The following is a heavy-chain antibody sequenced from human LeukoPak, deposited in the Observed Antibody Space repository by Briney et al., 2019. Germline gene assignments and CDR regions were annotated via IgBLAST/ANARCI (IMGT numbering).Heavy chain of an antibody. V-gene: IGHV6-1*01. D-gene: IGHD5-12*01. J-gene: IGHJ4*02. Sequence: SQTLSLTCAISGDIVSNNIVAWHWIRQSPSRGLEWLGRAYYRSQRNIHYADSVKGRITTNPDTSKNQFSLQVNSVTPEDTAVYYCARAKGPGYGYFDYWGQGTQVTVSS. CDR1: GDIVSNNIVA. CDR2: AYYRSQRNI. CDR3: ARAKGPGYGYFDY.